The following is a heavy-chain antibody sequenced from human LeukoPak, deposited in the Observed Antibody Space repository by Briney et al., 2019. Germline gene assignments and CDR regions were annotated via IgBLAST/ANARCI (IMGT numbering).Heavy chain of an antibody. V-gene: IGHV4-39*07. D-gene: IGHD6-19*01. Sequence: PSETLSLTCTVSGGSISSGSYYWSWIRQPAGKGLEWIGSIYHSGSTYYNPSLKSRVTISVDTSKNQFSLKLSSVTAADTAVYYCAEQWLVRSPFDYWGQGTLVTVSS. CDR1: GGSISSGSYY. J-gene: IGHJ4*02. CDR2: IYHSGST. CDR3: AEQWLVRSPFDY.